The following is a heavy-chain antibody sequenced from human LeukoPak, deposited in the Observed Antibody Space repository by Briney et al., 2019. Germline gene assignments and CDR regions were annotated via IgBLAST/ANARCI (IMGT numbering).Heavy chain of an antibody. D-gene: IGHD6-13*01. CDR2: ISGSGGST. CDR3: AKGRDDSSRGYYFDY. V-gene: IGHV3-23*01. Sequence: GGSLRLSCAASGFTFSSYAMSWVRQAPGKGLGWVSGISGSGGSTYYADSVKGRFTISRDNSKNTLYLQLNSLRAEDTAVYYCAKGRDDSSRGYYFDYWGQGTLVTVSS. J-gene: IGHJ4*02. CDR1: GFTFSSYA.